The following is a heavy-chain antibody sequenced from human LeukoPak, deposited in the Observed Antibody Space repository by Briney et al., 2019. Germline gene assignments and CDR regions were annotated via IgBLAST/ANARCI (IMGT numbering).Heavy chain of an antibody. CDR3: ARGYGSGSFLDY. D-gene: IGHD3-10*01. CDR2: IYYSGST. J-gene: IGHJ4*02. V-gene: IGHV4-31*03. Sequence: SETLSLTCTVSGGSISSGGYYWSWIRQHPGKGLEWIGYIYYSGSTYYNPSLKSRVTISVDTSKNQFSLKPSSVTAADTAVYYCARGYGSGSFLDYWGQGTLVTVSS. CDR1: GGSISSGGYY.